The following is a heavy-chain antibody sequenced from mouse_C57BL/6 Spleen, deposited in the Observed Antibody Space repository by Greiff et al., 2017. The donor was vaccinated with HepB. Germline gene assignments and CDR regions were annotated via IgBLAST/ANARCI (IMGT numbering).Heavy chain of an antibody. V-gene: IGHV1-87*01. CDR2: GQGLEWIG. Sequence: VQLQQSGPELARPWASVKISCQAFYTFSRRVHFAIRDTNYWMQWVKQRPGQGLEWIGAIYPGKGDTSYNQKFKGKATLPADKSSSTAYMQLSSLTSEDSAVYYCGYGSSYGYAMDYWGQGTSVTVSS. J-gene: IGHJ4*01. D-gene: IGHD1-1*01. CDR3: SEDSAVYYCGYGSSYGYAMDY. CDR1: YTFSRRVH.